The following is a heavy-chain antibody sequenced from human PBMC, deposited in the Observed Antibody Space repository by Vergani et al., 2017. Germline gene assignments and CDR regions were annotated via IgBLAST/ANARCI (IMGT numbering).Heavy chain of an antibody. V-gene: IGHV3-48*01. J-gene: IGHJ4*02. Sequence: EVQLVESGGGLVQPGGSLRLSCAASGFTFSSYSMNWVRQAPGKGLEWVSYISSSSSTIYYADSVKGRFTISRDNAKNSLYLQMNSLRAEDTAVYYCARLPRVGATTPREVDYWGQGTLVTVSS. D-gene: IGHD1-26*01. CDR1: GFTFSSYS. CDR2: ISSSSSTI. CDR3: ARLPRVGATTPREVDY.